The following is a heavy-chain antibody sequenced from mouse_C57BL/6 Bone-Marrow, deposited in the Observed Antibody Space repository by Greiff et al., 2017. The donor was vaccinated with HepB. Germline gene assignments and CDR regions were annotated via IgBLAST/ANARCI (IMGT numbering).Heavy chain of an antibody. CDR3: ARAFITTVVATLDFDY. V-gene: IGHV1-81*01. CDR1: GYTFTSYG. CDR2: IYPRSGNT. Sequence: QVQLQQSGAELARPGASVKLSCKASGYTFTSYGISWVKQRTGQGLEWIGEIYPRSGNTYYNEKFKGKATLTADKSSSTAYMELRSLTSEDSAVYFCARAFITTVVATLDFDYWGQGTTLTVSS. D-gene: IGHD1-1*01. J-gene: IGHJ2*01.